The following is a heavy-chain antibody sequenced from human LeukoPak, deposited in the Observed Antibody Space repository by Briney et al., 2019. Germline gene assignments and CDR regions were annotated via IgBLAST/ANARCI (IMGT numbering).Heavy chain of an antibody. CDR2: IYDSGST. Sequence: SETLSLTCTVSGGSIRSSYYYWGWIRQPPGKGLEWIGSIYDSGSTYYNPSLKSRVTISVDTSKNQFSLKLSSVTAADTAVYYCARHGYYDSSGYYSSFDYWGQGTLATVSS. D-gene: IGHD3-22*01. CDR3: ARHGYYDSSGYYSSFDY. J-gene: IGHJ4*02. CDR1: GGSIRSSYYY. V-gene: IGHV4-39*01.